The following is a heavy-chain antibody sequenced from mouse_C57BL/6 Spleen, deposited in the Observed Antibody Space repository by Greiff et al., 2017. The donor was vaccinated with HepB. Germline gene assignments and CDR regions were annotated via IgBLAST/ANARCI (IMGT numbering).Heavy chain of an antibody. CDR1: GFTFSSYA. CDR3: ARDYSSDSSGYGDYFDY. V-gene: IGHV5-4*01. CDR2: ISDGGSYT. J-gene: IGHJ2*01. Sequence: EVQLQESGGGLVKPGGSLKLSCAASGFTFSSYAMSWVRQTPEKRLEWVATISDGGSYTYYPDNVKGRFTISRDNAKNNLYLQMSHLKSEDTAMYYCARDYSSDSSGYGDYFDYWGQGTTLTVSS. D-gene: IGHD3-2*02.